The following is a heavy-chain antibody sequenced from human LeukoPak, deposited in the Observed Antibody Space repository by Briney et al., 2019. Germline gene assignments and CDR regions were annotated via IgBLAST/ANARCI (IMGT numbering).Heavy chain of an antibody. D-gene: IGHD4-11*01. Sequence: VGSLRLSCVASGFTFSDYAMNWVRQAPGKGLEWVSTFKTNSGQVYYAESVRGRFTISRDNSKNTVYLQMSSLRAEDTALYYCARSVPDYTRFDYWGQGALVTVSP. V-gene: IGHV3-23*01. CDR1: GFTFSDYA. J-gene: IGHJ4*02. CDR3: ARSVPDYTRFDY. CDR2: FKTNSGQV.